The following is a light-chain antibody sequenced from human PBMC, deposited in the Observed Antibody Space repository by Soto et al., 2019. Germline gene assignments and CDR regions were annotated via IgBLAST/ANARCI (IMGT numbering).Light chain of an antibody. J-gene: IGKJ1*01. CDR3: QQSGISPWT. V-gene: IGKV3-20*01. CDR1: QSVINSY. CDR2: GAS. Sequence: EIVLTQSPGTLSLSPGERATLSCRASQSVINSYLAWYQHKAGQAPRLLIYGASSRATGIPDKFSGSGSGTDFTLTISRLEPEDFAVYYCQQSGISPWTFGQGTKVEIK.